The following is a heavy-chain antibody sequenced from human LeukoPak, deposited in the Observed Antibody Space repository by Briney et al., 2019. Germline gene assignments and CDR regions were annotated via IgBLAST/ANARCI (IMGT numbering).Heavy chain of an antibody. V-gene: IGHV3-23*01. CDR3: AKVPRYCSGGSCYGGRFDY. Sequence: GGSLRLSRAASGFTFSSYAMSWVRQAPGKGLEWVSAISGSGGSTYYADSVKGRFTISRDNSRDTLYLQMDSLRDEDTAVYYCAKVPRYCSGGSCYGGRFDYWGQGTLVTVSS. D-gene: IGHD2-15*01. CDR1: GFTFSSYA. CDR2: ISGSGGST. J-gene: IGHJ4*02.